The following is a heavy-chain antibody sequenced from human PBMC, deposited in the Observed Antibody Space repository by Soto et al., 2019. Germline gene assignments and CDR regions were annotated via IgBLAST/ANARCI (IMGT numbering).Heavy chain of an antibody. J-gene: IGHJ4*02. V-gene: IGHV1-2*02. CDR2: INPNSGDT. D-gene: IGHD3-22*01. Sequence: ASVKVSCKASGYTFTGYFMHWVRQAPGQGLEWMGWINPNSGDTNYAQKFQGRVTMTRDMSTSTAYMELRRPTSDDTAVYYCARVRTYYDSSGSLDYWGQGTLVTVSS. CDR1: GYTFTGYF. CDR3: ARVRTYYDSSGSLDY.